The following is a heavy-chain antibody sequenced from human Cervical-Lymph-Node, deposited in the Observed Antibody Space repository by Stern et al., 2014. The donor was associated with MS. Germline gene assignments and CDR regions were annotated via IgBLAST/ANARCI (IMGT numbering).Heavy chain of an antibody. J-gene: IGHJ4*01. D-gene: IGHD2/OR15-2a*01. CDR2: IDYSGST. CDR3: ARDKGMFFL. CDR1: GGSITHYY. V-gene: IGHV4-59*01. Sequence: MQLVDSRPGLVKPSETLSLTCTVSGGSITHYYWSGIRQPPRKGLEWIGYIDYSGSTNYNPSLKSRVTISADTSKNQFSLKPSSVTAADTAVYYCARDKGMFFLWGQGTLVPVSS.